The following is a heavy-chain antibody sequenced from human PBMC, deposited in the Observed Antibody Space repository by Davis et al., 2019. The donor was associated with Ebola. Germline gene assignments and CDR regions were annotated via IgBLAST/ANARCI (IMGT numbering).Heavy chain of an antibody. Sequence: GGSLRLSCAASGFTFSGSAMHWVRQASEKGLEWVGRIRSKANSYATAYAASVKGRFTISRDDSKNTAYLQMNSLKTEDTAVYYCTCTTVTTDYWGQGTLVTVSS. CDR2: IRSKANSYAT. V-gene: IGHV3-73*01. CDR3: TCTTVTTDY. CDR1: GFTFSGSA. J-gene: IGHJ4*02. D-gene: IGHD4-17*01.